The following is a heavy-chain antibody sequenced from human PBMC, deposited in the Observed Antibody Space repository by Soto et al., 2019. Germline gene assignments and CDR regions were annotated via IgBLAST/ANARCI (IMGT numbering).Heavy chain of an antibody. CDR3: ARDIRGYSRAFDY. V-gene: IGHV4-61*01. CDR1: GDSVSSDNCY. Sequence: SETLSLTCTVSGDSVSSDNCYWTWIRQPPGKGLEWIGHIYSSGSTNYNPSLKSRVTISVDTSRNQFSLKLTSVTAADTAVYYCARDIRGYSRAFDYWGQGTLVTVSS. D-gene: IGHD5-18*01. J-gene: IGHJ4*02. CDR2: IYSSGST.